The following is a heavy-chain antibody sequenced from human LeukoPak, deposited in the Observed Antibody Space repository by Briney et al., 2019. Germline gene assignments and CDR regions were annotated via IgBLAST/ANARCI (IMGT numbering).Heavy chain of an antibody. CDR3: AKDLAFGLHEN. D-gene: IGHD4-11*01. Sequence: PGGSLRLSCAASGFTFSNYAKSWVRQAPGKGLEWVSGISGGGGSTYYADSVKGRFTISRDYSKKTVYLQMNSLRAEDTAIYYCAKDLAFGLHENWGRGTLVTVSS. V-gene: IGHV3-23*01. CDR1: GFTFSNYA. CDR2: ISGGGGST. J-gene: IGHJ4*02.